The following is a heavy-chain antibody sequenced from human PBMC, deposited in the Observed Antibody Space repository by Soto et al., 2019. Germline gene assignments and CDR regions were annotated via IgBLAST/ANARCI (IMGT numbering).Heavy chain of an antibody. CDR3: ARRECSSASCYQSNWFDP. D-gene: IGHD2-2*01. V-gene: IGHV4-59*12. CDR2: IYYSGST. J-gene: IGHJ5*02. Sequence: PSETLSLTCTVSGGSITTYYWTWIRQPPGKGLEWIGYIYYSGSTYYNPSLKSRVTTSIDTSKNQLSLRLTSVTAADTVVYYCARRECSSASCYQSNWFDPWGQGTLVTVSS. CDR1: GGSITTYY.